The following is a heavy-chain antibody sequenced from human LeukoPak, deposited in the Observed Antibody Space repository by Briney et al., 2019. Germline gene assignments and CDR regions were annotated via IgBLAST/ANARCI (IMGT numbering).Heavy chain of an antibody. CDR3: AKDQWELANYFDL. Sequence: RPGGSLRLSCAASGFTFDDYGMSWVRQAPGKGLEWVSGINWDGGSTGYADSVKGRFTISRDNAKNSLYLQMNSLRAEDTAVYYCAKDQWELANYFDLWGQGTLVTVSS. J-gene: IGHJ4*02. D-gene: IGHD1-26*01. CDR2: INWDGGST. V-gene: IGHV3-20*04. CDR1: GFTFDDYG.